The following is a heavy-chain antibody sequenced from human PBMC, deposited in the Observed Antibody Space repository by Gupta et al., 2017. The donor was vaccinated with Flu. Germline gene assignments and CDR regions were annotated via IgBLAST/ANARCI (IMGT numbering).Heavy chain of an antibody. CDR1: GFPFSDYY. CDR3: AGLSSSWYSGLDV. V-gene: IGHV3-11*05. D-gene: IGHD6-13*01. CDR2: ISNSGRDT. Sequence: QVQLVESGGGLVKPGGSLRLSCAASGFPFSDYYMSWIRQAPGKGLEWVSYISNSGRDTKYADSVKGRFTISRDNAKNSLYLQMNNLRAEDTAVYYCAGLSSSWYSGLDVWGQGTTVTVSS. J-gene: IGHJ6*02.